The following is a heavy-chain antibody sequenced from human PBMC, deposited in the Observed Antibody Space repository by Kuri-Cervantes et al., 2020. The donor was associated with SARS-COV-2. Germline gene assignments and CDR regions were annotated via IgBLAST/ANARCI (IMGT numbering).Heavy chain of an antibody. CDR1: GFTVSSNY. J-gene: IGHJ6*02. D-gene: IGHD4-17*01. V-gene: IGHV3-53*01. Sequence: GESLKISCAASGFTVSSNYMSWVRQAPGKGLEWVSVIYSGGSTYYADSVKGRFTISRDNSKNTLYLQMNSLRAEDTAVYYCAREERHSVTTRYYYSGMDVWGQGTTVTVSS. CDR2: IYSGGST. CDR3: AREERHSVTTRYYYSGMDV.